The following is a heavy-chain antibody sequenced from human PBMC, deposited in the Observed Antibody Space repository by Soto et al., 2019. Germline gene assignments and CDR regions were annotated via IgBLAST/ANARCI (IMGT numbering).Heavy chain of an antibody. CDR2: IWYDGSNK. J-gene: IGHJ5*02. CDR1: GFTFSIYG. V-gene: IGHV3-33*01. D-gene: IGHD6-6*01. CDR3: AREAGYSSSSFDP. Sequence: HPGHSLRLSCAASGFTFSIYGIHWGRHAPGKGLEWVAVIWYDGSNKYYADSVKGRFTISRENSKNTLYLQMNSLRAEDTAVYYCAREAGYSSSSFDPWGQGTLVTVSS.